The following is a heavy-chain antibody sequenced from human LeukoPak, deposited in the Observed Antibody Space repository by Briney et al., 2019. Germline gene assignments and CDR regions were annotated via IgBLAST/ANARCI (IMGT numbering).Heavy chain of an antibody. J-gene: IGHJ3*02. CDR2: IYYSGST. CDR1: GGSISSYY. D-gene: IGHD3-10*01. V-gene: IGHV4-59*12. Sequence: SETLSLTCTVSGGSISSYYWSWIRQPPGKGLEWIGHIYYSGSTYYNPSLKSRVTISVDTSKNQFSLKLSSVTAADTAVYYCARDGEDAFDIWGQGTMVTVSS. CDR3: ARDGEDAFDI.